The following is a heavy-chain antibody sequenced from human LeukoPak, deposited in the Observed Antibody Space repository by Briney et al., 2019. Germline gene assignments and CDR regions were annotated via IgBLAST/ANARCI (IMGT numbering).Heavy chain of an antibody. D-gene: IGHD6-13*01. CDR3: ARHPKQQLPPGPIDY. J-gene: IGHJ4*02. Sequence: SETLSLTCTVTGGSISSSSYYWGWIRQPPGKGLEWIGSIYYSGSTYYNPSLKSRVTISVDTSKNQFSLKLSSVTAADTAVYYCARHPKQQLPPGPIDYWGQGTLVTVSS. V-gene: IGHV4-39*01. CDR1: GGSISSSSYY. CDR2: IYYSGST.